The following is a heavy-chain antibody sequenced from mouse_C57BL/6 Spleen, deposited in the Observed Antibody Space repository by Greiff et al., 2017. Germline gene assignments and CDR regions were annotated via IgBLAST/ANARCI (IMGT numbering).Heavy chain of an antibody. V-gene: IGHV1-82*01. CDR2: IYPGDGDT. D-gene: IGHD2-5*01. CDR1: GYAFSSSW. J-gene: IGHJ4*01. Sequence: VKLQESGPELVKPGASVKISCKASGYAFSSSWMNWVKQRPGKGLEWIGRIYPGDGDTNYNGKFKGKATLTADKSSSTAYMQLSSLTSEDSAVYFCARGDSNYVYAMDYWGQGTSVTVSS. CDR3: ARGDSNYVYAMDY.